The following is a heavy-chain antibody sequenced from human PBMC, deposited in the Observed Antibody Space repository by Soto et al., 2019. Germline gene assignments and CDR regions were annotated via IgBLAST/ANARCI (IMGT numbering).Heavy chain of an antibody. CDR2: ISSSSSYT. CDR3: ARDSPAVLHCSSTSCRYYYYYGMDV. Sequence: PGGSLRLSCAASGFTFSDYYMSWIRQAPGKGLEWVSYISSSSSYTNYADSVKGRFTISRDNAKNSLYLQMNSLRAKDTAVYYCARDSPAVLHCSSTSCRYYYYYGMDVWGQGTTVTVSS. V-gene: IGHV3-11*05. CDR1: GFTFSDYY. D-gene: IGHD2-2*01. J-gene: IGHJ6*02.